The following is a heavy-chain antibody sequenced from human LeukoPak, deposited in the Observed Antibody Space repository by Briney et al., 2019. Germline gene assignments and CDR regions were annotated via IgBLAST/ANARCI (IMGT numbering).Heavy chain of an antibody. CDR2: INHSGST. Sequence: SETLSLTCAVYGGSFSGYYWSWIRQPPGKGLEWIGEINHSGSTNYNPSLKSRVTISVDTSKNQFSLKLSSVTAEDTAVYYCASREAARIFDYWGQGTLVTVSS. D-gene: IGHD6-6*01. CDR1: GGSFSGYY. CDR3: ASREAARIFDY. J-gene: IGHJ4*02. V-gene: IGHV4-34*01.